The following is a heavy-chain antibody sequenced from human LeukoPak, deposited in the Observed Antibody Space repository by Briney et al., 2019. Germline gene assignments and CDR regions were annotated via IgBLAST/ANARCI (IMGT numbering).Heavy chain of an antibody. Sequence: SVKVSCKASGGTFSKYTISWVRQRPGQGLEWMGGITPLFGTANYAQKFQGRVTITADESASTAYMELSSLRSEDTAVYYCARDSSDIRSLIANGGQGTLVTVSS. D-gene: IGHD2-15*01. CDR1: GGTFSKYT. V-gene: IGHV1-69*13. CDR2: ITPLFGTA. J-gene: IGHJ1*01. CDR3: ARDSSDIRSLIAN.